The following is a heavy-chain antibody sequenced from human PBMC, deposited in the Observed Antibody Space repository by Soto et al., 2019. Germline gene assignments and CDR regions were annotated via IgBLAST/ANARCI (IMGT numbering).Heavy chain of an antibody. CDR1: GGSVSSGSYY. CDR2: IYYSGST. Sequence: PPEKLPLTCTVSGGSVSSGSYYWSWIRQPPGKGLEWIGYIYYSGSTNYNPSLKSRVTISVDTSKNQFSLKLSSVTAADTAVYYCARDVIRFFTNGVCFSPNGLDFWGQ. V-gene: IGHV4-61*01. CDR3: ARDVIRFFTNGVCFSPNGLDF. D-gene: IGHD2-8*01. J-gene: IGHJ6*02.